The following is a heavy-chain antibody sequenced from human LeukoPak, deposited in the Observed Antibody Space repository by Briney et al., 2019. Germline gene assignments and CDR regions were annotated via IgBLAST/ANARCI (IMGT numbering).Heavy chain of an antibody. CDR1: GFTFSSYA. J-gene: IGHJ4*02. CDR3: AKDTRKYQGTTIDY. V-gene: IGHV3-30-3*01. D-gene: IGHD2-2*01. CDR2: ISYDGSNK. Sequence: GRSLRLSCAASGFTFSSYAMHWVRQAPGKGLEWVAVISYDGSNKYYADSVKGRFTISRDNSKNTLYLQMNSLRAEDTAMFYCAKDTRKYQGTTIDYWGQGTLVTVSS.